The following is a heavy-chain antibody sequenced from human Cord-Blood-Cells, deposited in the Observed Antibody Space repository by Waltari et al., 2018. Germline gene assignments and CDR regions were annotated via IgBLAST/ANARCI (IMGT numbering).Heavy chain of an antibody. V-gene: IGHV3-33*01. CDR2: IWYDGSNK. CDR3: ASPHYYDSSGYYFDY. D-gene: IGHD3-22*01. CDR1: GFTFSSYG. J-gene: IGHJ4*02. Sequence: QVQLVESGGGVVQPGRSLRLSCAASGFTFSSYGMHWVRQAPGKGVEWVAVIWYDGSNKYYADSVKGRFTISRDNSKNTLYLQMNSLRAEDTAVYYCASPHYYDSSGYYFDYWGQGTLVTVSS.